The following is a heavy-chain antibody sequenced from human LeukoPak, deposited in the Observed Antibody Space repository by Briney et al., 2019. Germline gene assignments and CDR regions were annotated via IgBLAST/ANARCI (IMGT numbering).Heavy chain of an antibody. D-gene: IGHD3-22*01. Sequence: GGSLRLSCAASGFTFSSYEMNWVRQAPGKGLEWVSYISSSGSTIYYAASVKGRFTISRDNAENSLYLQMNSLRAEDTAVYYCARGGYSDTSAADMTWGQGPLVSVSS. V-gene: IGHV3-48*03. J-gene: IGHJ5*02. CDR3: ARGGYSDTSAADMT. CDR1: GFTFSSYE. CDR2: ISSSGSTI.